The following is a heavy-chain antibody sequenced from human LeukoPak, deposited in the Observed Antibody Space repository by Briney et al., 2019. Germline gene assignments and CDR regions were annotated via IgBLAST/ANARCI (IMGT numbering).Heavy chain of an antibody. CDR3: ARAGRFLEWLLYWY. D-gene: IGHD3-3*01. J-gene: IGHJ4*02. Sequence: AASVKVSCKASGGTFSSYAISWVRQAPGQGLEWMGGIIPIFGTANYAQKFQGRVTITADESTSTAYMELSSLRSEDTAVYYCARAGRFLEWLLYWYWGQGTLVTVSS. CDR1: GGTFSSYA. CDR2: IIPIFGTA. V-gene: IGHV1-69*13.